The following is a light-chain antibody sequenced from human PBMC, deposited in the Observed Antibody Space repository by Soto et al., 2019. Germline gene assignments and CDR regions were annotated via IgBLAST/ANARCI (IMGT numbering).Light chain of an antibody. Sequence: QSALTQPRSVSGSPGQSVTISCTGTSSNVGDYNYVSWYQQHPGTAPKLMIYDVTKRPSGVPDRFSGSKSGNTASLTISGLQADDESDYYCCSYAGSYTYVFGTGTKV. J-gene: IGLJ1*01. CDR3: CSYAGSYTYV. CDR1: SSNVGDYNY. V-gene: IGLV2-11*01. CDR2: DVT.